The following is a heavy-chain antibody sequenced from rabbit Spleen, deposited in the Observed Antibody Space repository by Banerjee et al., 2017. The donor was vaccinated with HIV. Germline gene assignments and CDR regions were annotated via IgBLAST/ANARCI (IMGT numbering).Heavy chain of an antibody. CDR3: ARDRSTNSNYRAYYFDL. D-gene: IGHD1-1*01. CDR1: GIDFSSSDW. J-gene: IGHJ4*01. CDR2: IYTSNVKI. Sequence: QSLEESGGDLVKPGASLTLTCKASGIDFSSSDWICWVRQAPGKGLELIACIYTSNVKIYYASWAKGRFTISKTSSTTVTLQMTSLTAADTATYFCARDRSTNSNYRAYYFDLWGPGTLVTVS. V-gene: IGHV1S40*01.